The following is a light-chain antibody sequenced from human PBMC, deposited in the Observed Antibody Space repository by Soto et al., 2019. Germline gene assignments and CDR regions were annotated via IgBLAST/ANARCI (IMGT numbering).Light chain of an antibody. CDR2: DAS. CDR1: QSVSSY. CDR3: QQRSHWPPT. J-gene: IGKJ1*01. V-gene: IGKV3-11*01. Sequence: EIVLTQSPATLSLSPGERATLSCRASQSVSSYLAWYQQKPCQAPRPLIYDASTRATGIPARFSGSGSGTDFPLTLSRLEPEDLAVYYCQQRSHWPPTFGQGNKVEI.